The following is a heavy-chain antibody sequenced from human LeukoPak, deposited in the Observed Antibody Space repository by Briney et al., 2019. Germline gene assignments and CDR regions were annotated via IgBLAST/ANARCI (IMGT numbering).Heavy chain of an antibody. Sequence: SETLSLTCAVSGGSININNWWSWVRQPPGKGLEWIGEIYHSGSTNHNPSLKSRVTISVDKSKNQFSLNLSSVTAADTAVYYCARGVLGLSRAFDIWGQGTMVSVSS. CDR3: ARGVLGLSRAFDI. J-gene: IGHJ3*02. CDR2: IYHSGST. V-gene: IGHV4-4*02. D-gene: IGHD2-8*01. CDR1: GGSININNW.